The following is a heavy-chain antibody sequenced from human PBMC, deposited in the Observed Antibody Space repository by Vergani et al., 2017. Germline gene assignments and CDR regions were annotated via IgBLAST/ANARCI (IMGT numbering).Heavy chain of an antibody. V-gene: IGHV4-4*03. CDR3: ARRNWNDFLFHYYYYMDV. J-gene: IGHJ6*03. D-gene: IGHD1-1*01. CDR1: GGSISSSNW. CDR2: IYHSGST. Sequence: QVQLQESGPGLVKPPGTLSLTCAVSGGSISSSNWWSWVRQPPGKGLEWIGEIYHSGSTNYNPSLKSRVTISVDTSKNQFSLKLSSVTAADTAVYYCARRNWNDFLFHYYYYMDVWGKGTTVTVSS.